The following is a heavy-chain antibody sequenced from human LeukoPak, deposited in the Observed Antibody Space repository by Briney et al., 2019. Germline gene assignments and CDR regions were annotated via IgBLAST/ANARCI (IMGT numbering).Heavy chain of an antibody. D-gene: IGHD6-13*01. Sequence: ASVKVSCTASGYTFTGYYMHWVRQAPGQGLEWMGWINPNSGGTNYAQKFQGWVTMTRDTSISTAYMELSRLRSDDTAVYYCARDRRRYSSSWYSSSNYYYYGMDVWGQGTTVTVSS. V-gene: IGHV1-2*04. CDR3: ARDRRRYSSSWYSSSNYYYYGMDV. CDR2: INPNSGGT. J-gene: IGHJ6*02. CDR1: GYTFTGYY.